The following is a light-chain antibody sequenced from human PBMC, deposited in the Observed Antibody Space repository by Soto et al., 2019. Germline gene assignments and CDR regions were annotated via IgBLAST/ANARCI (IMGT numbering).Light chain of an antibody. CDR1: QNVATN. J-gene: IGKJ4*01. Sequence: VITQSPANLSVSPGEGVTVFCRASQNVATNIAWYQVKPAQAPRLFIYGSSTRATGIPATFSGSGSGTHFNLTISSLQSEDSAVYYCQEYYHWGLFFGGVTKVEI. V-gene: IGKV3D-15*01. CDR2: GSS. CDR3: QEYYHWGLF.